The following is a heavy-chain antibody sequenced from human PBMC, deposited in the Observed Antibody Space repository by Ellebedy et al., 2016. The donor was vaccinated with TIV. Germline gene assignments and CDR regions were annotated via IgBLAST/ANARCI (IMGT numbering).Heavy chain of an antibody. CDR2: ISGGGETT. Sequence: GESLKISCAASGFTFSSYAMNWIRQAPGKGLEWVSVISGGGETTSYADSVKGRFTISRDNSKNMLFLQMNSLRAEDTALYYCAKGRKLTRSSSLDYWGQGTLVTVSS. D-gene: IGHD3-9*01. CDR3: AKGRKLTRSSSLDY. CDR1: GFTFSSYA. J-gene: IGHJ4*02. V-gene: IGHV3-23*01.